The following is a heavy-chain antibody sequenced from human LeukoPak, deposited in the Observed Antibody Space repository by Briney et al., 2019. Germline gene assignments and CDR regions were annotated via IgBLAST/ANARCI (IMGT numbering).Heavy chain of an antibody. J-gene: IGHJ3*02. Sequence: PSETLSLTCTVSGGSISSYYWSWIRQPPGKGLEWIGFIYYSGTTNYNPSLKSRVTISVDTSKNQFSLKLSSVTAVDTAVYYCARVGAITMIVVVTYDAFDIWGQGTMVTVSS. D-gene: IGHD3-22*01. V-gene: IGHV4-59*12. CDR2: IYYSGTT. CDR1: GGSISSYY. CDR3: ARVGAITMIVVVTYDAFDI.